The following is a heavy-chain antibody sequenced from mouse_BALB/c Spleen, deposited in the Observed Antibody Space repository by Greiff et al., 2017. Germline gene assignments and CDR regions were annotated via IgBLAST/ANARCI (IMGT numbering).Heavy chain of an antibody. Sequence: EVKVVESGGGLVQPGGSRKLSCAASGFTFSSFGMHWVRQAPEKGLEWVAYISSGSSTIYYADTVKGRFTISRDNPKNTLFLQMTSLRSEDTAMYYCARSGYYGSSPYAMDYWGQGTSVTVSS. D-gene: IGHD1-1*01. CDR2: ISSGSSTI. CDR3: ARSGYYGSSPYAMDY. J-gene: IGHJ4*01. CDR1: GFTFSSFG. V-gene: IGHV5-17*02.